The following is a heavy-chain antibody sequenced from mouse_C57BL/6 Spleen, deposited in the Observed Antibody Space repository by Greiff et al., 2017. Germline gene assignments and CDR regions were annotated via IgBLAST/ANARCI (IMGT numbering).Heavy chain of an antibody. D-gene: IGHD1-1*01. J-gene: IGHJ1*03. CDR2: IYPGSGNT. CDR1: GYSFTSYY. Sequence: VQLKESGPELVKPGASVKISCKASGYSFTSYYIHWVKQRPGQGLEWIGWIYPGSGNTKYNEKFKGKATLTADTSSSTAYMQLSSLTSEDSAVYYCARTGYGNSYWYFDVWGTGTTVTVSS. V-gene: IGHV1-66*01. CDR3: ARTGYGNSYWYFDV.